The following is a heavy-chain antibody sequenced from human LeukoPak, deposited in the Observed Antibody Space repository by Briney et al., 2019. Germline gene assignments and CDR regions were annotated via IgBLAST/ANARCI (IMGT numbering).Heavy chain of an antibody. J-gene: IGHJ4*02. CDR3: AREGRYYYGSGSSGIDY. V-gene: IGHV3-23*01. CDR1: GFSFGSYP. Sequence: GGSLRLSCAGSGFSFGSYPMSWVRQAPGKGLEWVSSISDFVDNTYYADSVKGRFTISRDNSEKSLYLQMSSLRAEDTAVYYCAREGRYYYGSGSSGIDYWGQGTLVTVSS. D-gene: IGHD3-10*01. CDR2: ISDFVDNT.